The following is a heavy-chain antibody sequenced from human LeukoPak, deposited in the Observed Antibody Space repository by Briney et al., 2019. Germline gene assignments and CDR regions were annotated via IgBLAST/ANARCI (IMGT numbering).Heavy chain of an antibody. CDR3: VKELPHHYHYGMDV. CDR1: GFTFDDYG. D-gene: IGHD1-14*01. J-gene: IGHJ6*02. CDR2: ITWDGRSA. Sequence: LTGGSLRLSCAASGFTFDDYGMHWVRQAPGKGLEWLSLITWDGRSAYYADSVRGRFTIFRDNSEKTLYLQMNSLRSEDTALYYCVKELPHHYHYGMDVWGRGTTVTVSS. V-gene: IGHV3-43*01.